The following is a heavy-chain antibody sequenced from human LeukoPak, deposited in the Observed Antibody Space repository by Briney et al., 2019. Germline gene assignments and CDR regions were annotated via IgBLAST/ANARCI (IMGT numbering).Heavy chain of an antibody. V-gene: IGHV4-39*01. D-gene: IGHD3-22*01. J-gene: IGHJ4*02. CDR3: ARGYSGYYFRYFDY. CDR1: GGSIGSSAYY. CDR2: IYYDGSA. Sequence: SETLSLTCTVSGGSIGSSAYYWGWIRQPPGKGLEWIGSIYYDGSAYYTPSLKSRVTISIDTSKNQFSLNLSSVTAADTAVYYCARGYSGYYFRYFDYWGQGTLVTVSS.